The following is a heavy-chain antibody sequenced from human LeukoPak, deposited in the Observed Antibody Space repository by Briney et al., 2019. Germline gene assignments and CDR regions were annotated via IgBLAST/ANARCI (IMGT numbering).Heavy chain of an antibody. CDR2: ITGSGDNT. D-gene: IGHD1-26*01. Sequence: GGSLRLSCAASGFTFSSYAMSWVRQAPGKGLEWVSTITGSGDNTYYTDSVKGRFTFSRGNSKSTLYLQMNSLRAEDTAVYYCAKDPTPYVGASADWGQGTLVTVSS. V-gene: IGHV3-23*01. J-gene: IGHJ4*02. CDR3: AKDPTPYVGASAD. CDR1: GFTFSSYA.